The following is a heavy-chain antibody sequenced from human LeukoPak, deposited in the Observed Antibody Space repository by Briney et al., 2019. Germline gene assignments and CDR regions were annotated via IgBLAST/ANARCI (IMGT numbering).Heavy chain of an antibody. J-gene: IGHJ3*02. CDR3: VQQLEPDAFDI. CDR1: GGSISSRSYH. D-gene: IGHD6-6*01. CDR2: IYYSGST. Sequence: SETLSLTCTVSGGSISSRSYHWGWIRQPPGKGLEWIGSIYYSGSTYYNPSLKSRVTISVDTSKNQFSLKLSSVTAADTAVYYCVQQLEPDAFDIWGQGTMVTVSS. V-gene: IGHV4-39*07.